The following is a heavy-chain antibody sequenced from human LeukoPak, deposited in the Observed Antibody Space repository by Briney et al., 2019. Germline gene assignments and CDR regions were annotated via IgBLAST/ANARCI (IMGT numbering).Heavy chain of an antibody. CDR3: ARVPSYSSGWYYFDY. V-gene: IGHV4-34*01. CDR1: GGSFSGYY. CDR2: INHSGST. Sequence: MPSETLSLTCAVYGGSFSGYYWSWIRQPPGKGLEWIGEINHSGSTNYNPSLKSRVTISVDTSKNQFSLKLSSVTAADTAVYYCARVPSYSSGWYYFDYWGQGTLVTVSS. J-gene: IGHJ4*02. D-gene: IGHD6-19*01.